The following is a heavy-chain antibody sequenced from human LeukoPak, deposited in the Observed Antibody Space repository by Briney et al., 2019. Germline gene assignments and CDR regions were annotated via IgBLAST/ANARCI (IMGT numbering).Heavy chain of an antibody. V-gene: IGHV5-51*01. D-gene: IGHD3-10*01. CDR3: ATSPMVRGVILDY. Sequence: GESLKISCKGSGYSFNTYWIGWVRQMPGKGLEWMGIIYPGDSDTKYSPSFQGQVTISADKSISTAYLQWSSLKASDTAMYYCATSPMVRGVILDYWGQGTLVTVSS. CDR2: IYPGDSDT. CDR1: GYSFNTYW. J-gene: IGHJ4*02.